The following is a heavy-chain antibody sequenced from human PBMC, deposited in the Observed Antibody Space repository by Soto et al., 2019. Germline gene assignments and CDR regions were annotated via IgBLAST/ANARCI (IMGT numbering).Heavy chain of an antibody. CDR1: GFTLSSYW. CDR3: ARDPIQLWLHFYWFDP. Sequence: GGSLRLSCPASGFTLSSYWMSWVRQAPGKGLEWVANIKQDGSEKYYVDSVKGRFTISRDNAKNSLYLQMDSLRAEDTAVYYCARDPIQLWLHFYWFDPWGQGRLVTVSS. V-gene: IGHV3-7*01. J-gene: IGHJ5*02. CDR2: IKQDGSEK. D-gene: IGHD5-18*01.